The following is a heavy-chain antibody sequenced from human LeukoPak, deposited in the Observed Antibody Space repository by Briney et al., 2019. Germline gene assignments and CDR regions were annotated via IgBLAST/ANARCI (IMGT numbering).Heavy chain of an antibody. Sequence: SETLSLTCTVSGASISSSSYYWGWIRQPPGKGLEWIGSIYYSGSTYYNPSLKSRVTISLDTSKKQFSLKLSSVTAADTAVYYCGAPHAGGRGYGGNDVFDIWGQGTMVTVSS. V-gene: IGHV4-39*01. D-gene: IGHD5-12*01. J-gene: IGHJ3*02. CDR3: GAPHAGGRGYGGNDVFDI. CDR2: IYYSGST. CDR1: GASISSSSYY.